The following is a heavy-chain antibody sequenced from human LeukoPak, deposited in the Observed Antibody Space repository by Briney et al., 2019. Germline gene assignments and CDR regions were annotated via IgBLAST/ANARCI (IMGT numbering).Heavy chain of an antibody. CDR1: GFTFSSYG. J-gene: IGHJ4*02. V-gene: IGHV3-30*02. CDR2: IRYDGSNK. Sequence: GGSLRLSCAASGFTFSSYGMHWVRQAPGKGLEWVAFIRYDGSNKYYADSVKGRFTISRDNSKNTLYLQMDSLRAEDTAVYYCAKDQPGHGGNSGYYFDHWGQGTLVTVSS. D-gene: IGHD4-23*01. CDR3: AKDQPGHGGNSGYYFDH.